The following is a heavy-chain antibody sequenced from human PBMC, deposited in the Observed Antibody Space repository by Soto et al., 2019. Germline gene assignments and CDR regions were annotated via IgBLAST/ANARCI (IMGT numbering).Heavy chain of an antibody. J-gene: IGHJ3*02. V-gene: IGHV1-24*01. Sequence: ASVKVSCKVSGYTLTELSMHWVRQAPVKGLEWMGGFDPEDGETINAQKFQGRVTMTKDTSTDTAYMELSRLRSEDTAVYYCATVSYIVGANAFDIWGQGPMVTVSS. CDR2: FDPEDGET. CDR3: ATVSYIVGANAFDI. CDR1: GYTLTELS. D-gene: IGHD1-26*01.